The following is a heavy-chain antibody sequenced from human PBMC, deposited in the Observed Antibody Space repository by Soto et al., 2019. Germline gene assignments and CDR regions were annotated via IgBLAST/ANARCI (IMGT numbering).Heavy chain of an antibody. J-gene: IGHJ5*01. CDR1: GFTFSSYD. CDR2: IGRADDT. Sequence: GGSLRLSCTASGFTFSSYDMHWVRQATGKGLEWVSAIGRADDTYYPDSVKGRFTISREDAKNSLYLQMNSLRPEDTAIYYCAREVPDYTDARLYLDSRGQGSSVIVSS. V-gene: IGHV3-13*01. D-gene: IGHD4-4*01. CDR3: AREVPDYTDARLYLDS.